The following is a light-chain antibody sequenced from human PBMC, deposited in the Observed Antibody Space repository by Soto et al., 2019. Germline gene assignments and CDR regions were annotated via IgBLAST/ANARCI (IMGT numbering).Light chain of an antibody. Sequence: EIVLTQSPATLSLSAWERATLSCRASQSVSSYFAWYQQKPGQAPRLLIYEASNRATGIPARVSGSGSGTDFTLTISSLEPEDFAVYYCQQRSNWPITFGQGTRLEIK. CDR1: QSVSSY. V-gene: IGKV3-11*01. J-gene: IGKJ5*01. CDR3: QQRSNWPIT. CDR2: EAS.